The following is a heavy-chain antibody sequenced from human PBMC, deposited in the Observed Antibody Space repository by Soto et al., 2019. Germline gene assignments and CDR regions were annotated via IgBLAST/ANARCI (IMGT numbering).Heavy chain of an antibody. CDR2: VHYSGST. CDR1: GGSTSSYY. J-gene: IGHJ4*02. Sequence: SDTLSLTCSVSGGSTSSYYWGWIRQPPGKGLEWIATVHYSGSTYYTPSLKSRVTISADTSNNQFSLRLNSVTAADTAVYYCARQHYYDSSGYYTWNWGQGTLVTVSS. CDR3: ARQHYYDSSGYYTWN. V-gene: IGHV4-39*01. D-gene: IGHD3-22*01.